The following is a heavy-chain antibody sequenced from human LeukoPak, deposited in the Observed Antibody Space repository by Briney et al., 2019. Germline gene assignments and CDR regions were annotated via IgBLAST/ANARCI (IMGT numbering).Heavy chain of an antibody. Sequence: PGRSLRLSCAASGFTFSSYGMHWVRQAPGKGLEWVAVIWYDGSNKYYADSVKGRFTISRDNSKNTLYLQMNSLRAEDTAVYYCARAAAAGTIDYWGQGTLVTVSS. J-gene: IGHJ4*02. D-gene: IGHD6-13*01. CDR1: GFTFSSYG. CDR2: IWYDGSNK. V-gene: IGHV3-33*01. CDR3: ARAAAAGTIDY.